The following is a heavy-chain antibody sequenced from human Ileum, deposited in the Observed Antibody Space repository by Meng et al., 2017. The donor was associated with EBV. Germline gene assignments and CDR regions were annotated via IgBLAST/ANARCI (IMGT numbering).Heavy chain of an antibody. CDR2: IYYSGNT. CDR1: GGSVSSGSYY. V-gene: IGHV4-61*01. D-gene: IGHD2-8*02. J-gene: IGHJ5*02. Sequence: QVQLQESGPGLVKPAETLSLTCTVPGGSVSSGSYYWTWIRQPPGQTLEWLGFIYYSGNTNYNPSLKGRVTLSIDMSKNQFSLNLTSVTAADTAVYYCAYYFVGRGGTGSWGQGTLVTVAS. CDR3: AYYFVGRGGTGS.